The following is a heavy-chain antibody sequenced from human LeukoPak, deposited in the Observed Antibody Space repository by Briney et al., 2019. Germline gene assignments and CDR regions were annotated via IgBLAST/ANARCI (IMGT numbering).Heavy chain of an antibody. Sequence: ASVKVSCKASGYTFTSYDINWVRQATGQGLEWMGWMNPNSGNTGYAQKFQGRVTMTRNTSISTAYMELSSLRSEDAAVYYCARGLGSAVAGYFDYWGQGTLVTVSS. CDR3: ARGLGSAVAGYFDY. V-gene: IGHV1-8*01. J-gene: IGHJ4*02. CDR1: GYTFTSYD. CDR2: MNPNSGNT. D-gene: IGHD6-19*01.